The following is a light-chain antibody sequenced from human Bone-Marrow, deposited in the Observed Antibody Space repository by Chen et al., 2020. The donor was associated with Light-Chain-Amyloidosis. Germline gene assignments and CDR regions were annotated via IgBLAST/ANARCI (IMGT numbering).Light chain of an antibody. CDR1: NIGSTS. CDR2: DDS. V-gene: IGLV3-21*02. J-gene: IGLJ3*02. CDR3: QVWDRSSDRPV. Sequence: SYVLTQPSSVSVAPGQTATIACGGNNIGSTSVHWYQQTPGQAPLLVVYDDSHRPSGIPERLSVSNSGNTATLTISRVEAGDEADYYCQVWDRSSDRPVFGGGTKLTVL.